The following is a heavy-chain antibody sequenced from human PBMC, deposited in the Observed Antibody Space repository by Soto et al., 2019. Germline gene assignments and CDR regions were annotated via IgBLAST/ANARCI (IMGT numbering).Heavy chain of an antibody. CDR1: GFTFSDYY. CDR2: ISRSSSYT. CDR3: AREARYYDSSGYYSLRPDAFDI. D-gene: IGHD3-22*01. V-gene: IGHV3-11*06. J-gene: IGHJ3*02. Sequence: GGSLRLSCAASGFTFSDYYMSWIRQAPGKGLEWVSYISRSSSYTNYADSVKGRFTISRDNAKNSLYLQMNSLRAEDTAVYYCAREARYYDSSGYYSLRPDAFDIWGQGTMVTVSS.